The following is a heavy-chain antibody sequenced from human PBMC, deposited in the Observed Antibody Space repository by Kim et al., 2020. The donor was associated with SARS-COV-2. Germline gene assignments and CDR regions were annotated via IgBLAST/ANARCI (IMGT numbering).Heavy chain of an antibody. V-gene: IGHV3-30*18. J-gene: IGHJ6*04. Sequence: GGSLRLSCAASGFTFSSYGMHWVRQAPGKGLEWVAVISYDGSNKYYADSVTGRFTISRDNSKNTLYLQMNSLRAEDTSVYYCAKELPPGYSSGWSYYSYGMDVWGKGSTVTVSS. D-gene: IGHD6-19*01. CDR1: GFTFSSYG. CDR2: ISYDGSNK. CDR3: AKELPPGYSSGWSYYSYGMDV.